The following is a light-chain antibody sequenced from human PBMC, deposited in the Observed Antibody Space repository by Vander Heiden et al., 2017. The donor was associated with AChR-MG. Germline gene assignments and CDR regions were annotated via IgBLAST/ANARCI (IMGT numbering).Light chain of an antibody. CDR1: QRLGIH. V-gene: IGKV3-15*01. CDR2: RAS. J-gene: IGKJ2*03. Sequence: EMVMTQSPAILSVSPGERATLSCSASQRLGIHLAWYHQKPGQAPRLLLYRASIRSTGMPARLSGRGSGTQCSLTISSLQSEYFAVYFCQQYKSWLRFVQGTKLEIK. CDR3: QQYKSWLR.